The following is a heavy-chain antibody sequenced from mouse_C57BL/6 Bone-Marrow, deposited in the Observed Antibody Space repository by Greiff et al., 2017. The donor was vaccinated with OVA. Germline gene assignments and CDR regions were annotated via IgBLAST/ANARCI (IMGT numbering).Heavy chain of an antibody. D-gene: IGHD2-3*01. CDR1: GYTFTDYY. CDR2: INPYNGGT. Sequence: VQLQQSGPVLVKPGASVEMSCKASGYTFTDYYMNWVKQSHGKSLEWIGVINPYNGGTSYNQKFKGKATLTVDKSSSTAYMELNSLTSEDSAVYYCARRDDGYYYAMDYWGQGTSVTVSS. CDR3: ARRDDGYYYAMDY. V-gene: IGHV1-19*01. J-gene: IGHJ4*01.